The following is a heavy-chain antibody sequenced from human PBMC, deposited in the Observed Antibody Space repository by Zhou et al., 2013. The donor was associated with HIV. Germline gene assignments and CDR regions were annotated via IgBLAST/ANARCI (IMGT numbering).Heavy chain of an antibody. CDR1: GGTLSSYG. D-gene: IGHD6-13*01. CDR3: ARDVYSSNWLFDY. Sequence: QVQLVQSGAEVKKPGSSVKVSCKTSGGTLSSYGISWVRQAPGQGLEWMGGIIPMFGTANYAQKFQGRVTITTDESTSTAYMELSSLRSEDTAVYYCARDVYSSNWLFDYWGQGTLVTVSS. CDR2: IIPMFGTA. V-gene: IGHV1-69*05. J-gene: IGHJ4*02.